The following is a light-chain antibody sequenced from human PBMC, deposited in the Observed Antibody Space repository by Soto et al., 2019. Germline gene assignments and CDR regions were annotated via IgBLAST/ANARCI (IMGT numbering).Light chain of an antibody. CDR3: QQYSCFSWT. J-gene: IGKJ1*01. CDR2: DAS. V-gene: IGKV1-5*01. Sequence: DIQMTQSPSTLSASVGDRVTITCRASQSISNWLAWYQQKPGKAPRLLIYDASNLESGVPSRFSGSGSGTEFALTISSLQPDDFATYYCQQYSCFSWTFGQGTKVEIK. CDR1: QSISNW.